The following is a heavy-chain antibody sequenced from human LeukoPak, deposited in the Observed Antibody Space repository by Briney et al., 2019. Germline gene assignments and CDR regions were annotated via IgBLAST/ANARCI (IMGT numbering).Heavy chain of an antibody. CDR1: GYTFTSYD. J-gene: IGHJ6*02. D-gene: IGHD3-22*01. V-gene: IGHV1-8*01. CDR2: MNPNSGNT. Sequence: ASVKVSCKASGYTFTSYDINWVRQAPGQGLEWMGWMNPNSGNTDYAQKFQGRVTMTRNTSISTAYMELSSLRSEDTAVYYCARATLILGYYDSGAPWSYYYGMDVWGQGTTVTVSS. CDR3: ARATLILGYYDSGAPWSYYYGMDV.